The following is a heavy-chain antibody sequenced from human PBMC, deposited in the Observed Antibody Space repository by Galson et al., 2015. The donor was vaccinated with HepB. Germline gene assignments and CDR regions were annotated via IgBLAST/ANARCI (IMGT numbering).Heavy chain of an antibody. CDR3: ARDRRVVAASSHHDRNWFDP. D-gene: IGHD2-15*01. CDR1: GYTFTSYG. Sequence: SVKVSCKASGYTFTSYGISWVRQAPGQGLEWMGWISAYNGNTNYAQKLQGRVTITTDTSTSTAYMELRSLRSDDTAVYYCARDRRVVAASSHHDRNWFDPLGQGTLVTVSS. J-gene: IGHJ5*02. V-gene: IGHV1-18*04. CDR2: ISAYNGNT.